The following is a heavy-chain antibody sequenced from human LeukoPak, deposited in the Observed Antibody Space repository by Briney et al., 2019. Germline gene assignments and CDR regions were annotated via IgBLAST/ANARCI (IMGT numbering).Heavy chain of an antibody. D-gene: IGHD4-17*01. Sequence: PGGSLRLSCAASGFTFSSYAMSWVRQAPGKGLEWVSAIRGSGGSTYYADSVKGRFTISRDNSKNTLYLQMNSLRAEDTAVYYCARLDDYGDYGFDYWGQGTLVTVSS. V-gene: IGHV3-23*01. CDR3: ARLDDYGDYGFDY. CDR1: GFTFSSYA. CDR2: IRGSGGST. J-gene: IGHJ4*02.